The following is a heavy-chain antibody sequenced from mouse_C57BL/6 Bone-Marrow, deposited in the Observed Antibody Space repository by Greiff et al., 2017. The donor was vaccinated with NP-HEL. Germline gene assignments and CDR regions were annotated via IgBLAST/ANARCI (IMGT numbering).Heavy chain of an antibody. CDR1: GYTFTSYW. CDR2: INPSNGGT. CDR3: AIRVAY. Sequence: QVQLQQSGTELVKPGASVKLSCKASGYTFTSYWMHWVKQRPGQGFEWIGNINPSNGGTNYNEKFKSKATLTVDKSSSTAYMQLSSLTSEDSAVYYCAIRVAYWGQGTLVTVSA. V-gene: IGHV1-53*01. J-gene: IGHJ3*01.